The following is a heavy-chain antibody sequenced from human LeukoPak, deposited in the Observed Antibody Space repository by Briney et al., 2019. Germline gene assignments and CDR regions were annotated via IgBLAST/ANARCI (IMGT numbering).Heavy chain of an antibody. D-gene: IGHD3-10*01. V-gene: IGHV3-23*01. CDR1: GFTFSTYA. Sequence: GGSLRLSCAASGFTFSTYAMSWVRQAPGKGLEWVSAISGSAGSTYYADSVKGRFTISRDNSKNTLYLQMNSLRAEDTALYHCAKGSTGSNWFDSWGQGTLVTVSS. CDR3: AKGSTGSNWFDS. J-gene: IGHJ5*01. CDR2: ISGSAGST.